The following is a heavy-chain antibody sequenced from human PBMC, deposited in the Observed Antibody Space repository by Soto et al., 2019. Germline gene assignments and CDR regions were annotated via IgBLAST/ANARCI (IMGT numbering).Heavy chain of an antibody. D-gene: IGHD6-19*01. CDR2: ISYDGSNK. CDR3: ARDRGGIAVD. J-gene: IGHJ4*02. Sequence: QVQLVESGGGVVQPGRSLRLSCAASGFTFSSYAMHWVRQAPGKGLEWVAVISYDGSNKYYADSVKGRFTISRDNSKNTLYLQMNSLRAEDTAVYYYARDRGGIAVDWGQGTLVTVSS. CDR1: GFTFSSYA. V-gene: IGHV3-30-3*01.